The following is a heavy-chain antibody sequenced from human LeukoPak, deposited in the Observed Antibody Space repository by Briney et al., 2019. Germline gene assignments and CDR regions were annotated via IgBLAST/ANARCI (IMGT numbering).Heavy chain of an antibody. CDR1: GGSINSYY. CDR2: IYYSGYT. CDR3: ARRNVLTEGEAFDV. Sequence: SETLSLTCTVSGGSINSYYWSWIRQPPGKGLEWIGYIYYSGYTNYNPSLKSRVTISVDTSKNQFSLKLSSVTAADTAVYYCARRNVLTEGEAFDVWGQGTMVTVSS. V-gene: IGHV4-59*01. D-gene: IGHD3-9*01. J-gene: IGHJ3*01.